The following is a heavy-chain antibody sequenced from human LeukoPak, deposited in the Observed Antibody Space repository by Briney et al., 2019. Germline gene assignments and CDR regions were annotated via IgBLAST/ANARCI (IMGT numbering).Heavy chain of an antibody. V-gene: IGHV3-21*01. Sequence: PGGSLRLSCAASGFTFSNAWMSWVRQAPGKGLEWVSSISSSSSYIYYADSVKGRFTISRDNAKNSLYLQMNSLRAEDTAVYYCATLQYGGNSNWFDPWGQGTLVTVSS. D-gene: IGHD4-23*01. CDR1: GFTFSNAW. J-gene: IGHJ5*02. CDR2: ISSSSSYI. CDR3: ATLQYGGNSNWFDP.